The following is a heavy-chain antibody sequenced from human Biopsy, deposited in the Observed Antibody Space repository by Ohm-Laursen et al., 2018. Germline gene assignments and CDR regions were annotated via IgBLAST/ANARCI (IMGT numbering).Heavy chain of an antibody. Sequence: GTLSLTCTVSGGSISNNNYYWGWIRQPPGKGLEWIGSIFYRGSAHYKPSLKSRVNISVDTSKNQFSLKLNSVTAADTAVYYCARDYDTSGYYYVSWGQGTLVTVSS. CDR2: IFYRGSA. J-gene: IGHJ5*02. CDR3: ARDYDTSGYYYVS. V-gene: IGHV4-39*01. D-gene: IGHD3-22*01. CDR1: GGSISNNNYY.